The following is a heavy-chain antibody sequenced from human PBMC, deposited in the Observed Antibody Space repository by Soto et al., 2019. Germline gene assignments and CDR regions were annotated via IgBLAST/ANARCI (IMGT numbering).Heavy chain of an antibody. D-gene: IGHD4-17*01. CDR3: ARLPSGYDRGTVTTGY. CDR1: GFTFSSYS. J-gene: IGHJ4*02. CDR2: ISSSSSSTI. V-gene: IGHV3-48*02. Sequence: EVQLVESGGGLVQPGGSLRLSCAASGFTFSSYSMNWVRQAPGKGLEWVSYISSSSSSTIYYADSVKGRFTISRDNAKNSLYLQMNSLRDEDTAVYYCARLPSGYDRGTVTTGYWGQGTLVTVSS.